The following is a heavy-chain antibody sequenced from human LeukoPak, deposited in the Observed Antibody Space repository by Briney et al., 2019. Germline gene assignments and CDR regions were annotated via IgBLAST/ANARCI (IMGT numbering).Heavy chain of an antibody. Sequence: GGSLRLSCAASGFTFSSYGMHWVRQAPGKGLGWVAVISYDGSNKYYADSVKGRFTISRDNSKNTLYLQMNSLRAEDTAVYYCANLATVTTVFDYWGQGTLVTVSS. CDR2: ISYDGSNK. CDR3: ANLATVTTVFDY. J-gene: IGHJ4*02. V-gene: IGHV3-30*18. D-gene: IGHD4-17*01. CDR1: GFTFSSYG.